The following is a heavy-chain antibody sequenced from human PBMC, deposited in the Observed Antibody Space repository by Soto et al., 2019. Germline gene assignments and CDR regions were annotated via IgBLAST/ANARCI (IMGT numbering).Heavy chain of an antibody. V-gene: IGHV4-30-2*01. CDR3: ARVPDR. Sequence: PSESLSLTCAVSGGSISSGGYSWSWIRQPAGKGLEWIGYIYNSGSTYYNPSLKSRVTISVDRSKNQFSLKLSSVTAADTAVYYCARVPDRWGQGTLVTVSS. CDR2: IYNSGST. D-gene: IGHD2-2*01. J-gene: IGHJ5*02. CDR1: GGSISSGGYS.